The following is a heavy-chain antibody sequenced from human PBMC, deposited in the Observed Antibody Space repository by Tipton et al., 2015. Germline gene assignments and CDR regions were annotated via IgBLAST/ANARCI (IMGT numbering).Heavy chain of an antibody. V-gene: IGHV4-4*01. CDR2: ISDAGTT. J-gene: IGHJ5*02. CDR1: GGSISSSNR. CDR3: AREPRAKWELRRAWFDP. D-gene: IGHD1-26*01. Sequence: TLSLTCAVSGGSISSSNRWSWVRQTPGQGLERIGEISDAGTTNYNPSLKDLVTISVDKSKNPLSLRVTSVTAADTAVYFCAREPRAKWELRRAWFDPWGQGALVTVAS.